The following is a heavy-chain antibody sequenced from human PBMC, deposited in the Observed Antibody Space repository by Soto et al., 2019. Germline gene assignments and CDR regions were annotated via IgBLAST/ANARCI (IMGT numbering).Heavy chain of an antibody. Sequence: SETLSLTCSVSGDAIGSGDYFWSWIRQSPGKGLEWIGYIYSTGSTYYSPSLKSRATISVDTSKNQFSLKLTSVTAADTAVYYCASRDPGTSVDYSGQGTLVTVSS. J-gene: IGHJ4*02. CDR3: ASRDPGTSVDY. CDR1: GDAIGSGDYF. D-gene: IGHD1-7*01. CDR2: IYSTGST. V-gene: IGHV4-30-4*01.